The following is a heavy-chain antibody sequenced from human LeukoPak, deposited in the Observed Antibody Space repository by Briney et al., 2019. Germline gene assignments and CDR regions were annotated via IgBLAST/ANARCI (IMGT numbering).Heavy chain of an antibody. D-gene: IGHD3-22*01. CDR1: GFTFSSYS. Sequence: GGSLRLSCAASGFTFSSYSMTWVRQAPGKGLEWVANIKQDGSEKYYVDSVKGRFTISRDNAKNSLYLQMNSLRAEDTAVYYCARDRNPYYYDEFDYWGQGTLVTVSS. J-gene: IGHJ4*02. V-gene: IGHV3-7*01. CDR3: ARDRNPYYYDEFDY. CDR2: IKQDGSEK.